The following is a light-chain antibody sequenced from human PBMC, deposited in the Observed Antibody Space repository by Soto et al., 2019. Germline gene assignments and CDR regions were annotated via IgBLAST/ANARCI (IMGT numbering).Light chain of an antibody. V-gene: IGKV1-5*01. CDR2: GAS. J-gene: IGKJ2*01. Sequence: DIQMTQSPSTLSASVGDRVTITCRASQSISNWLAWYQQKPGKAPKLLISGASSLESGVPSRFSGSGSGTEFALTISSLQPDDFATYYCQQYGSYSYTFXQGTKVDIK. CDR1: QSISNW. CDR3: QQYGSYSYT.